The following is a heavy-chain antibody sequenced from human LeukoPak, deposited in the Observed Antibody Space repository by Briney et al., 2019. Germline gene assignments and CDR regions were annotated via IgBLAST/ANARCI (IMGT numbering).Heavy chain of an antibody. CDR1: GFTFSSYW. CDR3: ARHKVSEQPPTG. Sequence: GGSLRLSCAASGFTFSSYWMHWVRQAPGEGLVWVSRINSDGSSTSYADSVKGRFTISRDNAKNTLYLQMNSLRAEDTAVYYCARHKVSEQPPTGWGQGTLVTVSS. J-gene: IGHJ4*02. CDR2: INSDGSST. V-gene: IGHV3-74*01.